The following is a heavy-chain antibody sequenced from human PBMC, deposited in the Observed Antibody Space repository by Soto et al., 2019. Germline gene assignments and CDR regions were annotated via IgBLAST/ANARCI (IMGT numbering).Heavy chain of an antibody. Sequence: PGGSLRLSXAASGFTFSSYSMNWVRQAPGKGLEWVSSISSSSSYIYYADSVKGRFTISRDNAKNSLYLQMNSLRAEDTAVYYCARVGSPDAFDIWGQGTMVTVSS. V-gene: IGHV3-21*01. CDR2: ISSSSSYI. D-gene: IGHD3-16*01. CDR3: ARVGSPDAFDI. CDR1: GFTFSSYS. J-gene: IGHJ3*02.